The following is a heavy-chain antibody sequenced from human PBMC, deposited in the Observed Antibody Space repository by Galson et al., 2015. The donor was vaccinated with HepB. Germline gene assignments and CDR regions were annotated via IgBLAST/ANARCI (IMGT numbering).Heavy chain of an antibody. CDR3: AGHTVATSDYYYYYPMDV. J-gene: IGHJ6*02. CDR1: GYTFTDYW. D-gene: IGHD5-12*01. Sequence: QSGAEVKKPGESLKISCKGSGYTFTDYWIDWVRQMPGKGLEWMGIIYPGDSDVRYSPSFQGQVTISADKALNTASLQWSSLKASDTAIYYCAGHTVATSDYYYYYPMDVWGQETTVTVSS. CDR2: IYPGDSDV. V-gene: IGHV5-51*01.